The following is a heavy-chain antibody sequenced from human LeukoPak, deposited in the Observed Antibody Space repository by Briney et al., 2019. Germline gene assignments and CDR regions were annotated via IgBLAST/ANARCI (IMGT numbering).Heavy chain of an antibody. Sequence: SETLSLTCTVSGGSISSYYWGWIRQPPGKGLEWIGSIYYSGSTYYNPSLKSRVTISVDTSKNQFSLKLSSVTAADTALYYCARRKGYSSSLDYWGQGSLVTVSS. CDR2: IYYSGST. CDR3: ARRKGYSSSLDY. J-gene: IGHJ4*02. D-gene: IGHD6-6*01. V-gene: IGHV4-39*01. CDR1: GGSISSYY.